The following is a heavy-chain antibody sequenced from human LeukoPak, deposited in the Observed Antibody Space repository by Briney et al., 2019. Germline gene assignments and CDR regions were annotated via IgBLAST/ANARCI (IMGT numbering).Heavy chain of an antibody. CDR1: GYTFTSYG. CDR2: ISAYNGNT. J-gene: IGHJ4*02. D-gene: IGHD3-10*01. Sequence: GASVKVSCKASGYTFTSYGISWVRQAPGQGLEWMGWISAYNGNTNYAQKLQGRVTMTTDTSTSTAYMGLRSLRSDDTAVYYCARDHGTLLWFGELLPVDYWGQGTLVTVSS. CDR3: ARDHGTLLWFGELLPVDY. V-gene: IGHV1-18*01.